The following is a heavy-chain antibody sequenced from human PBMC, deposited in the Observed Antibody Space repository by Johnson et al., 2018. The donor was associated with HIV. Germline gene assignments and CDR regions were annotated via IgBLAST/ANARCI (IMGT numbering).Heavy chain of an antibody. D-gene: IGHD2-15*01. CDR3: ARWGRKDRRDAFDI. CDR1: GFTFSSYA. V-gene: IGHV3-7*01. Sequence: VQLVESGGGLVQPGGSLRLSCAASGFTFSSYAMHWVRQAPGKGLEWVANIKQDGSEKYYVYSVKGRFTISRDNSKNTLYLQMNSLRAEDTAVYYCARWGRKDRRDAFDIWGQGTMVTVSS. J-gene: IGHJ3*02. CDR2: IKQDGSEK.